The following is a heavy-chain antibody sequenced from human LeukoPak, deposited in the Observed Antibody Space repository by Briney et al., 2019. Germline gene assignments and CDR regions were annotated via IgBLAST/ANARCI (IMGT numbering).Heavy chain of an antibody. CDR2: ISAYNGNT. Sequence: ASVKVSCKAPGYTFTTYGITWVRQAPGQGLECMGWISAYNGNTYYAQKLQGRVTMTTDTSTSTAYMELRSLRSDDTAVYYCARVSQEGGDDFDYWGQGTLVTVSS. J-gene: IGHJ4*02. CDR1: GYTFTTYG. CDR3: ARVSQEGGDDFDY. V-gene: IGHV1-18*04. D-gene: IGHD2-21*02.